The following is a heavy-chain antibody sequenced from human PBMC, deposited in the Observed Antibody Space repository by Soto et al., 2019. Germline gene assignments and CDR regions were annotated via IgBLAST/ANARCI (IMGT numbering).Heavy chain of an antibody. V-gene: IGHV5-51*01. CDR3: ARHPCGGSCYSVFGFSDI. J-gene: IGHJ3*02. CDR2: IYPGDSDT. CDR1: GYSFTSYW. Sequence: GESLKISCKGSGYSFTSYWIGWVRQMPGKGLEWMGIIYPGDSDTRYSPSFQGQVTISADKSISTAYLQWSSLKASDTAMYYCARHPCGGSCYSVFGFSDIWGQGTMVTVSS. D-gene: IGHD2-15*01.